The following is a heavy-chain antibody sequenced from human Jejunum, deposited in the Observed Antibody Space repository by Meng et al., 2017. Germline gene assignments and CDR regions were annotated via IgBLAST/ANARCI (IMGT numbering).Heavy chain of an antibody. V-gene: IGHV4-31*03. Sequence: SETLSPTCTVSGGSISSVGYYWSWIRQHPEKGLEWIGYIYHSESTYYNPSLKSRLSISLDTSKSQFSLKLTSVAVADTAVYYCARVRYQRIDSWGQGALVTVSS. CDR1: GGSISSVGYY. J-gene: IGHJ4*02. D-gene: IGHD2-2*01. CDR3: ARVRYQRIDS. CDR2: IYHSEST.